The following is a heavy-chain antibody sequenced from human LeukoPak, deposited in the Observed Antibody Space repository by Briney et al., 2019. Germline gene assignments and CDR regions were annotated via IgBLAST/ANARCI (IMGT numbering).Heavy chain of an antibody. CDR3: AREDGSGWPRYNWFDP. V-gene: IGHV4-38-2*02. D-gene: IGHD6-19*01. CDR2: MYHNSGAT. CDR1: GYSITTGYY. J-gene: IGHJ5*02. Sequence: SETLSLTCTVSGYSITTGYYWAWIRQPPGKGPEWIGSMYHNSGATFYSPSLKSRVTISVDTSKNQLSLKLSSVTAADTAVYYCAREDGSGWPRYNWFDPWGQGTLVTVSS.